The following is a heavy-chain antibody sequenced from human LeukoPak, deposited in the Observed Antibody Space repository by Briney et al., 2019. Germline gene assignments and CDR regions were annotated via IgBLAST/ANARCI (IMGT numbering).Heavy chain of an antibody. CDR1: GFTFSSYG. CDR3: AKDEEYSSSWTHLDY. J-gene: IGHJ4*02. Sequence: GGSLRLSCAASGFTFSSYGMHWVRQAPGKGLEWVAVISYDGSNKYYADSVKGRITISRDNSKNTLYLQMNSLRAEDTAVYYCAKDEEYSSSWTHLDYWGQGTLVTVSS. D-gene: IGHD6-13*01. V-gene: IGHV3-30*18. CDR2: ISYDGSNK.